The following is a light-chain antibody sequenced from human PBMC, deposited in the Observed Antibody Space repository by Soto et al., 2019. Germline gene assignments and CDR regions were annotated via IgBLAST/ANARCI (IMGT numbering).Light chain of an antibody. J-gene: IGLJ1*01. V-gene: IGLV2-8*01. CDR2: DVI. CDR3: SSYAGSNSLI. Sequence: QSALTQPPSASGSLGQSVTISCTGTGSDVGGYNHVSWYQQHPGKAPKLLIYDVIHRPSGVPDRFSGSKSGNTASLTVSGLQADDEVDYYCSSYAGSNSLIFGTGTKLTVL. CDR1: GSDVGGYNH.